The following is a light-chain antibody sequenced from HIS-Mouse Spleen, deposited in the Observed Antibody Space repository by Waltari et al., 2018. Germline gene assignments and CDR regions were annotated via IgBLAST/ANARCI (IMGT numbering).Light chain of an antibody. Sequence: QSALTQPASVSGSPGQSITIPCTGTRRDVGRSNLFPWYQQHPGKAPKLMIYEGSKRPSGVSNRFSGSKSGNTASLTISGLQAEDEADYYCCSYAGSSTWVFGGGTKLTVL. CDR1: RRDVGRSNL. V-gene: IGLV2-23*01. CDR3: CSYAGSSTWV. J-gene: IGLJ3*02. CDR2: EGS.